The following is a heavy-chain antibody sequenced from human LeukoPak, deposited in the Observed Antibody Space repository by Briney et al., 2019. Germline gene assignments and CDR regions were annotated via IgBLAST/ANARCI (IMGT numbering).Heavy chain of an antibody. V-gene: IGHV5-51*01. CDR1: GYSFTSYW. J-gene: IGHJ5*02. Sequence: GESLKISCKGSGYSFTSYWIGWVRQMPGKGLEWMGIIYPDDSDTTYSPSFQGQVTISVDKSISTAYLQWSSLKASDTAMYYCARHPRVYCSTTSCQGWFGPWGQGILVTVSS. CDR3: ARHPRVYCSTTSCQGWFGP. CDR2: IYPDDSDT. D-gene: IGHD2-2*01.